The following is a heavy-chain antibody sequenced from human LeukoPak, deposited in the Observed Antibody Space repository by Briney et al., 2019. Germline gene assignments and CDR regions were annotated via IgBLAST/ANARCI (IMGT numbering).Heavy chain of an antibody. D-gene: IGHD1-1*01. CDR1: GFTFSSYS. CDR3: TRALSSDNWFASH. Sequence: GGSLRLSCAASGFTFSSYSMNWVRQAPGKGLEWVSSISSSSSYIYYADSVKGRFTISRDNAKNSLHLQMDSLRAEDTAVYYCTRALSSDNWFASHWGQGTLVTVSS. V-gene: IGHV3-21*01. CDR2: ISSSSSYI. J-gene: IGHJ4*02.